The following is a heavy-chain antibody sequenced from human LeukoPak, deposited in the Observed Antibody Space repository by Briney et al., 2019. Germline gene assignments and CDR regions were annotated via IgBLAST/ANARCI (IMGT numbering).Heavy chain of an antibody. CDR1: EYSFPNYC. CDR2: IYPDDSDT. V-gene: IGHV5-51*01. CDR3: ARHALHFDNSKYYFDS. J-gene: IGHJ5*01. Sequence: GESLKISCKHSEYSFPNYCIGWVRQIPGKGLEWMGIIYPDDSDTRYNPSFEGQVTISADKSSTTAYLQWSSLKASDSAMYYCARHALHFDNSKYYFDSWGQGTLVTVSS. D-gene: IGHD3-22*01.